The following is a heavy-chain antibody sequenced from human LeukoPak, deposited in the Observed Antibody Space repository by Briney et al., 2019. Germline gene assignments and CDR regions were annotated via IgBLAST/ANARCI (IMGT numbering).Heavy chain of an antibody. CDR3: ARAAVDTGVDY. J-gene: IGHJ4*02. CDR1: GGSFSGYY. Sequence: SETLSLTCAVYGGSFSGYYWSWIRQPPGKGLEWIGEINHSGSTNYNPSLKSRVTTSVDTSKNLFSLKLSSVTAADTAVYYCARAAVDTGVDYWGQGTLVTVSS. V-gene: IGHV4-34*01. D-gene: IGHD5-18*01. CDR2: INHSGST.